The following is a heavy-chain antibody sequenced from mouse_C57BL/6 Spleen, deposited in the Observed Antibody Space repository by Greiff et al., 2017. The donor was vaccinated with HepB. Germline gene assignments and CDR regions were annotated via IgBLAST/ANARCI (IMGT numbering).Heavy chain of an antibody. CDR1: GYTFTSYG. Sequence: QVQLQQSGAELARPGASVKLSCKASGYTFTSYGISWVKQRTGQGLEWIGEIYPRSGNTYYNEKFKGKATLTADKSSSTAYMELRSLTSEDSAVYFCAIYYYAPRGYAMDYWGQGTSVTVSS. V-gene: IGHV1-81*01. CDR2: IYPRSGNT. J-gene: IGHJ4*01. CDR3: AIYYYAPRGYAMDY. D-gene: IGHD1-1*01.